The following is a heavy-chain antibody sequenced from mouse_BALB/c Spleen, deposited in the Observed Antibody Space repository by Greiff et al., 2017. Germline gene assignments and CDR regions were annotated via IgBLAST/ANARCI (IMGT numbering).Heavy chain of an antibody. Sequence: QVQLQQPGAELVRPGASVKLSCKASGYTFTSYWINWVKQRPGQGLEWIGNIYPSDSYTNYNQKFKDKATLTVDKSSSTAYMQLSSPTSEDSAVYYCTRSGYNSYFDYWGQGTTRTVSS. CDR2: IYPSDSYT. V-gene: IGHV1-69*02. CDR3: TRSGYNSYFDY. D-gene: IGHD3-1*01. J-gene: IGHJ2*01. CDR1: GYTFTSYW.